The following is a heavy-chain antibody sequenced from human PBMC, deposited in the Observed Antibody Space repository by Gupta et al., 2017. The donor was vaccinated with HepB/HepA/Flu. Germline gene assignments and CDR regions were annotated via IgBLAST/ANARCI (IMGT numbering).Heavy chain of an antibody. D-gene: IGHD5-12*01. Sequence: QVQLQQWGAGLLKPSETLSLTCAVNGGSFSGYYWTWIRQPPGKGLEWIGEINHSGNTNYNVSLKSRVTISVDTSKNQFSLKLSSVTAADRAVYYCARREGYRYGIDFWGQGTTVTVSS. CDR3: ARREGYRYGIDF. CDR2: INHSGNT. J-gene: IGHJ6*02. CDR1: GGSFSGYY. V-gene: IGHV4-34*01.